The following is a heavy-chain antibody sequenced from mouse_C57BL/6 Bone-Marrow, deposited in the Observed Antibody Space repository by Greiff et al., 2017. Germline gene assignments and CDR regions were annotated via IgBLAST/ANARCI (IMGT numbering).Heavy chain of an antibody. V-gene: IGHV5-2*03. D-gene: IGHD3-2*02. CDR3: ARRQLRPHYYAMDY. CDR1: EYEFPSHD. J-gene: IGHJ4*01. CDR2: INSDGGST. Sequence: EVKLMESGGGLVQPGESLKLSCESNEYEFPSHDMSWVRKTPEKRLELVAAINSDGGSTYYPDTMERRFIISRDNTKKTLYLQMSSLRSEDTALXYCARRQLRPHYYAMDYWGQGTSVTVSS.